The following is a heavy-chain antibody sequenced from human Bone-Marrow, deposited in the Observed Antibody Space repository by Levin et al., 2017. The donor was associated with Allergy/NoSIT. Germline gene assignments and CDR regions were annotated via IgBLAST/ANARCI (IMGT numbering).Heavy chain of an antibody. Sequence: LSLTCAASGFTFSSYGMHWVRQAPGKGLEWVAVISYDGSNKYYADSVKGRFTISRDNSKNTLYLQMNSLRAEDTAVYYCAKVFPSGPNYYGSGSYDYWGQGTLVTVSS. V-gene: IGHV3-30*18. CDR3: AKVFPSGPNYYGSGSYDY. CDR2: ISYDGSNK. J-gene: IGHJ4*02. CDR1: GFTFSSYG. D-gene: IGHD3-10*01.